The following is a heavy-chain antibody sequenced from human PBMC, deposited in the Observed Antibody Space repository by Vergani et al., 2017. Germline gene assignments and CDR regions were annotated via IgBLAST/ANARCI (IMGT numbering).Heavy chain of an antibody. CDR2: IGSSGPYI. J-gene: IGHJ6*02. CDR1: GFTFSSYA. CDR3: ARDCTSGGCPDNYGMDV. V-gene: IGHV3-21*06. D-gene: IGHD2-8*01. Sequence: EVQLLESGGGLVQPGGSLRLSCVASGFTFSSYAMSWVRQAPGKGLEWVAFIGSSGPYINYADSVKGRFIISRDNTNNSLFLQLRSLRAEDAAVYYCARDCTSGGCPDNYGMDVWGQGATVTVSS.